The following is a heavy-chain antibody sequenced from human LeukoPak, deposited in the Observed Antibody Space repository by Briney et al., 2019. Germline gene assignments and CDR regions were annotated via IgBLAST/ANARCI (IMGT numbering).Heavy chain of an antibody. CDR2: ISAYNGNT. V-gene: IGHV1-18*01. J-gene: IGHJ4*02. CDR1: GYTFTSYG. CDR3: ARQRETWGDFDY. D-gene: IGHD3-16*01. Sequence: ASVKVSCKAPGYTFTSYGISWVRQAPGQGLEWMGWISAYNGNTNYAQKLQGRVTMTTDTSTSTAYMELRSLRSDDTAVYYCARQRETWGDFDYWGQGTLVTVSS.